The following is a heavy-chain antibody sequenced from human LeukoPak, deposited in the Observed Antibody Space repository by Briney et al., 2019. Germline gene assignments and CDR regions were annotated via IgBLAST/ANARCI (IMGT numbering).Heavy chain of an antibody. V-gene: IGHV1-46*01. CDR2: INPSGGST. J-gene: IGHJ6*02. CDR3: ARDCGGSCCSYYGMDV. D-gene: IGHD2-15*01. Sequence: ASVKVSCTASGYTFTSYYMHWVRQAPGQGLEWMGIINPSGGSTSYAQKFQGRVTMTRDTSTSTVYMELSSLRSEDTAVYYCARDCGGSCCSYYGMDVWGQGTTVTVSS. CDR1: GYTFTSYY.